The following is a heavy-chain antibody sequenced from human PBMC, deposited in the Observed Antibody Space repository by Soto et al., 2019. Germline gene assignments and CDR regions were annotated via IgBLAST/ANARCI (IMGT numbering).Heavy chain of an antibody. Sequence: PGVPRRLSWGASGCMSGNYAMSWVRQAKGKGLEWVSAISGSGGSTYYADSVKGRFTISRDNSKNTLYLQMNSLRAEDTAVYYCAKEKISTSCCNWFDPWGQGTLVTVSS. CDR3: AKEKISTSCCNWFDP. CDR2: ISGSGGST. V-gene: IGHV3-23*01. J-gene: IGHJ5*02. D-gene: IGHD2-2*01. CDR1: GCMSGNYA.